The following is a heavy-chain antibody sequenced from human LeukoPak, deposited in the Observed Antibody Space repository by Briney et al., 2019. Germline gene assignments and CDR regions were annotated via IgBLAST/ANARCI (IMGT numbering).Heavy chain of an antibody. V-gene: IGHV3-23*01. CDR3: AKDGYNWNGQNFDY. D-gene: IGHD1-1*01. Sequence: GGSLRLSCAASGFTFSSYAMSWVRQAPGRGLEWVSAISGSGGSTYYADSVKGRFTISRDNSKNTLYLQMNSLRAEDTAVYYCAKDGYNWNGQNFDYWGQGTLVTVSS. CDR1: GFTFSSYA. CDR2: ISGSGGST. J-gene: IGHJ4*02.